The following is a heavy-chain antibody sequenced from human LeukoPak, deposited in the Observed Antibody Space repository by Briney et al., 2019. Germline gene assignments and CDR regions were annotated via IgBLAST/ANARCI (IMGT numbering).Heavy chain of an antibody. CDR1: GGSFSGYY. CDR2: INHSGST. Sequence: PSETLSLTCAVYGGSFSGYYWSWIRQPPGKGLEWIGEINHSGSTNYNPSLKSRVTISVDTSKNQFSLKLSSVTAADTAVYYCAKDRSGYSYGEFDYWGQGTLVTVSS. V-gene: IGHV4-34*01. J-gene: IGHJ4*02. CDR3: AKDRSGYSYGEFDY. D-gene: IGHD5-18*01.